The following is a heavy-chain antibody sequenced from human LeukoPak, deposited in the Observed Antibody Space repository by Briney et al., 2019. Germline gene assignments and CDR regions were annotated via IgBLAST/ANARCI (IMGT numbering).Heavy chain of an antibody. D-gene: IGHD2-2*01. V-gene: IGHV3-30*04. Sequence: GGSLRLSCAASGFTFNTYAVHWVRQAPGKGLEGVADISYDGSNEYYADSVKGRFTISRDNSKTTLYLQMNSLRAEDTAVYYCARGDCSSTTGYGVPELDPWGQGTLVTVSS. CDR2: ISYDGSNE. CDR3: ARGDCSSTTGYGVPELDP. CDR1: GFTFNTYA. J-gene: IGHJ5*02.